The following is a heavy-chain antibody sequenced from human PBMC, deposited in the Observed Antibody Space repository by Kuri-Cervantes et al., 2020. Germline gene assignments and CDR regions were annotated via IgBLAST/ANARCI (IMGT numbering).Heavy chain of an antibody. CDR2: ISYDGSNK. D-gene: IGHD1-7*01. CDR3: SILSPGTTWAFDI. Sequence: SLKISCAASGFTFSSYGMHWVRQAPGKGLEWVAVISYDGSNKYYADSVKGRFTISRDNSKNTLYLQMNSLRAEDTAVYYCSILSPGTTWAFDIWGQGTTVTVSS. CDR1: GFTFSSYG. V-gene: IGHV3-30*03. J-gene: IGHJ3*02.